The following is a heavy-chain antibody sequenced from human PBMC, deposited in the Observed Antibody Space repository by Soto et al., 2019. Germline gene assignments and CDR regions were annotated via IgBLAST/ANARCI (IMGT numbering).Heavy chain of an antibody. D-gene: IGHD3-3*01. Sequence: HPGGSLRLSCAASGFTFSSYGMHWVRQAPGKGLEWVAVIWYDGSNKYYADSVKGRFTISRDNSKNTLYLQMNSLRAEDTAVYYCARTRYYDFWSGYGPLGFGGMDVWGQGTTVTVSS. CDR1: GFTFSSYG. J-gene: IGHJ6*02. CDR3: ARTRYYDFWSGYGPLGFGGMDV. CDR2: IWYDGSNK. V-gene: IGHV3-33*01.